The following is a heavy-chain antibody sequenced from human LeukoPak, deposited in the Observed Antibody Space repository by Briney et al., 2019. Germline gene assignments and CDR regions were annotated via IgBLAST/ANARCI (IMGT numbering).Heavy chain of an antibody. Sequence: PGGSLRLSCAASGFTFSSYAMHWVRQAPGKGLEWVAVISYDGSNKYYADSVKGRFTISRDNSKNTLYLQMNSLRAEDTAVYYCARDRCTNGVCLVFDPWGQGTLVTASS. CDR2: ISYDGSNK. CDR1: GFTFSSYA. CDR3: ARDRCTNGVCLVFDP. J-gene: IGHJ5*02. V-gene: IGHV3-30*04. D-gene: IGHD2-8*01.